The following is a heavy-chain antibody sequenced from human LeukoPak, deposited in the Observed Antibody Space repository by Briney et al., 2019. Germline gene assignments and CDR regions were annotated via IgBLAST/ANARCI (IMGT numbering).Heavy chain of an antibody. CDR2: IRSKTDGGTT. CDR1: GFTFSNAW. V-gene: IGHV3-15*01. CDR3: TAYRAAAD. Sequence: GGSLRLSCAASGFTFSNAWMSWVRQAPGKGLEWVGRIRSKTDGGTTDYAAPVKARFTISRDDSKNTLYLQMNSLETEDTAVYFCTAYRAAADWGQGTLVTVSS. J-gene: IGHJ4*02. D-gene: IGHD6-25*01.